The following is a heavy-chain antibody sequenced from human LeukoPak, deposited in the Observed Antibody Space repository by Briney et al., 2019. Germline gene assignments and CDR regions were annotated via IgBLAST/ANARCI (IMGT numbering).Heavy chain of an antibody. J-gene: IGHJ6*02. CDR3: ARLVWHYDSSGYYTLPSWYYGMDV. V-gene: IGHV6-1*01. CDR1: GDSVSSNSAA. D-gene: IGHD3-22*01. Sequence: SQTLSLTCAISGDSVSSNSAAWNWIRQSPSRGLEWLGRTYYRSKWYNDYAVSVKSRITINPDTSKNQFSLKLSSETAADTAVYYCARLVWHYDSSGYYTLPSWYYGMDVWGQGTTVTVSS. CDR2: TYYRSKWYN.